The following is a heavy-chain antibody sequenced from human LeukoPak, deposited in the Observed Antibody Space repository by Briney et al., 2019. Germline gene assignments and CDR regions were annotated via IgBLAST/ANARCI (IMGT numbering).Heavy chain of an antibody. CDR3: ARGLVATIGSFDY. Sequence: SVKVSCKASGGTFSSYAISWVRQAPGQGLEWMGGIIPIFGAANYAQKFQGRVTITTDESTSTAYMELSSLRSEDTAVYYCARGLVATIGSFDYWGQGTLVTVSS. D-gene: IGHD5-12*01. V-gene: IGHV1-69*05. CDR2: IIPIFGAA. CDR1: GGTFSSYA. J-gene: IGHJ4*02.